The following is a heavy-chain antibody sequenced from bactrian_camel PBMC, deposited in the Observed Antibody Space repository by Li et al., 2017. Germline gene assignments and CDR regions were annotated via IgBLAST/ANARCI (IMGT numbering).Heavy chain of an antibody. Sequence: EVQLVESGGGSVQPGGSLRLSCGASGHTYSSNCMGWFRQAPGKEREGVAFVYFGGGSTYYADSVKGRFTISQDKGKNTLNLQMDGLQPDDTAMYYCAADLGLRSQCQVSALPEFGVKGQGTQVTVS. CDR1: GHTYSSNC. J-gene: IGHJ4*01. D-gene: IGHD3*01. CDR2: VYFGGGST. V-gene: IGHV3S40*01.